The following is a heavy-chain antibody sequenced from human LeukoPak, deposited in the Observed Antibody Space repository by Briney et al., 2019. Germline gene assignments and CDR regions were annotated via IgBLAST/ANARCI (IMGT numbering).Heavy chain of an antibody. Sequence: PAGSLTLSCAASGFAFSSYAMSWVRQPPGKGLEWVSVISRRDDYTYYAAFVKGRFAFFRDNSNNTLYMQMSTLRADDTAVYYCADDYRSGSFHDFWGQGTLVTVSS. CDR3: ADDYRSGSFHDF. J-gene: IGHJ4*02. CDR1: GFAFSSYA. V-gene: IGHV3-23*01. D-gene: IGHD3-10*01. CDR2: ISRRDDYT.